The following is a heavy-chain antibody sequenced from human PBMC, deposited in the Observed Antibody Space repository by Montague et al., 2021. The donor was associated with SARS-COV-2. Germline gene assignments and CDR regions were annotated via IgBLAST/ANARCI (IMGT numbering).Heavy chain of an antibody. CDR3: ARLRDGVVPSPILGVGPYYSYYYMDV. J-gene: IGHJ6*03. Sequence: SETLSLTCAVYGGSLSGFSWNWVRQPPGKGLEWIGEVTHSGGTKYSAALKSRVTISVDASKNQFSLKLTSVTAPDTAVYYCARLRDGVVPSPILGVGPYYSYYYMDVWGRGTTVTVSS. V-gene: IGHV4-34*01. CDR1: GGSLSGFS. D-gene: IGHD3-10*01. CDR2: VTHSGGT.